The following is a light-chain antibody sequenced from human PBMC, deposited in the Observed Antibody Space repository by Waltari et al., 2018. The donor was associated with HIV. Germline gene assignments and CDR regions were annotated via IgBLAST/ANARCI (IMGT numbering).Light chain of an antibody. J-gene: IGKJ4*01. Sequence: DIVMTQSPDSLAVSLGERATINCKSSQNILYSSNNKNFLSWYQQKPGQPPKLLIYWSSTRESGGPDRFSGSGSGTDFTLTISSLQAEDVAVYYCQQYYTTPLTFGGGTKVEI. CDR1: QNILYSSNNKNF. CDR2: WSS. CDR3: QQYYTTPLT. V-gene: IGKV4-1*01.